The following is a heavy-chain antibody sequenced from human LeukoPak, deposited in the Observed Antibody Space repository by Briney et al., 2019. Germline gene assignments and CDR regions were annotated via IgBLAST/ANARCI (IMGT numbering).Heavy chain of an antibody. V-gene: IGHV3-66*01. D-gene: IGHD6-19*01. J-gene: IGHJ4*02. CDR3: ARDGYSSGWFDY. Sequence: PGGSLRLSCAASGFTVSSNYMSWVRQAPGKGLEWVSVIYSGGSTYYADSVKGRFTISRDNSKNTLYPQVNSLRAEDTAVYYCARDGYSSGWFDYWGQGTLVTVSS. CDR2: IYSGGST. CDR1: GFTVSSNY.